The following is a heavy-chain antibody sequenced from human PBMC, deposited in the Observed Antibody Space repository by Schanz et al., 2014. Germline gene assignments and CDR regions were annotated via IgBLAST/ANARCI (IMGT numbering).Heavy chain of an antibody. CDR1: RSTFSSYT. J-gene: IGHJ6*02. CDR3: ARAKRFGDMDV. CDR2: IIPILGIA. V-gene: IGHV1-69*02. Sequence: QVQLVQSGADVKKPGSSVRVSCKASRSTFSSYTISWVRQARGQGLEWMGRIIPILGIANYAQKFQGRVTITADRSTSTAYMELSSLRSEDTAVYYCARAKRFGDMDVWGQGTTVTVSS. D-gene: IGHD3-10*01.